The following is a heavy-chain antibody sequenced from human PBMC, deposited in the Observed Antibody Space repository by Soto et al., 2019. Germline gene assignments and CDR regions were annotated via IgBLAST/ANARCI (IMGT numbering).Heavy chain of an antibody. Sequence: EVQLVESGGGLVQPGGSLRLSCAASGFTFSSYWMHWVRQAPGKGLVWVSRINSDGSSTSYADSVKGRFTISRDNAKXXXYXXXXXXXXXXXAVYYCAXGGXLNWYFDLWGRGTLVTVSS. CDR2: INSDGSST. CDR1: GFTFSSYW. V-gene: IGHV3-74*01. J-gene: IGHJ2*01. CDR3: AXGGXLNWYFDL.